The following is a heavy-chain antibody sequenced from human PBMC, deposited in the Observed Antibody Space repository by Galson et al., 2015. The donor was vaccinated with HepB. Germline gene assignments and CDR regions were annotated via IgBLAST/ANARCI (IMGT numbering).Heavy chain of an antibody. D-gene: IGHD3-22*01. CDR1: GFTFSSYA. CDR2: ISYDGSNK. V-gene: IGHV3-30-3*01. J-gene: IGHJ6*02. CDR3: ARDDDKRGSSGYYPGWYYYYYYGMDV. Sequence: SLRLSCAASGFTFSSYAMHWVRQAPGKGLEWVAVISYDGSNKYYADSVKGRFTISRDNSKNTLYLQMNSLRAEDTAVYYCARDDDKRGSSGYYPGWYYYYYYGMDVWGQGTTVTVSS.